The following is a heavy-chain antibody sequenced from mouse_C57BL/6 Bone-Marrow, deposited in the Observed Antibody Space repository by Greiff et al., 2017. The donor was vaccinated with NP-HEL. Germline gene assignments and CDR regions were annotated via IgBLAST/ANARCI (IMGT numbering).Heavy chain of an antibody. D-gene: IGHD1-1*01. J-gene: IGHJ2*01. CDR1: GFNFKDYY. CDR2: IDPEDGDT. Sequence: VQLQQSGAELVRPGASVKLSCTASGFNFKDYYMHWVKQRPEQGLEWIGRIDPEDGDTEYAPKFQGKATMTADTSSNTAYLQLSSLTSEDTAVYYCTPYYYGSSYLFAYWGQGTTRTVSS. V-gene: IGHV14-1*01. CDR3: TPYYYGSSYLFAY.